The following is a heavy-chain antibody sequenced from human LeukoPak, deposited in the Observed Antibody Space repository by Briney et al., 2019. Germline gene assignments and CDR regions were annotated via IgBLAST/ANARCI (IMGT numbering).Heavy chain of an antibody. CDR3: TAPQAVTPFDY. D-gene: IGHD4-17*01. CDR1: GFTFSSYW. Sequence: PGGSLRLSCAASGFTFSSYWMSWVRQAPGKGLEWVGRIKSKTDGGTTDCAAPVKGRFTISRDDSKNTLYLQMNSLRTEDTAVYYCTAPQAVTPFDYWGQGTLVTVSS. CDR2: IKSKTDGGTT. J-gene: IGHJ4*02. V-gene: IGHV3-15*01.